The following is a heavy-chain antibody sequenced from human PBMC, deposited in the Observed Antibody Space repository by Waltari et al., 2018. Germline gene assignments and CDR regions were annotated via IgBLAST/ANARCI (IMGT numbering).Heavy chain of an antibody. Sequence: EVQLLESGGGLVQPGGSLRLSCAVSGFTFSSYAMSWVRRAPGRGLAWVSAISGSGGSTYYADSVKGRFTISRDNSKNTLYLQMNSLRAEDTAVYYCARQYYDYVWGSYRYAEYFQHWGQGTLVTVSS. V-gene: IGHV3-23*01. CDR3: ARQYYDYVWGSYRYAEYFQH. D-gene: IGHD3-16*02. CDR1: GFTFSSYA. CDR2: ISGSGGST. J-gene: IGHJ1*01.